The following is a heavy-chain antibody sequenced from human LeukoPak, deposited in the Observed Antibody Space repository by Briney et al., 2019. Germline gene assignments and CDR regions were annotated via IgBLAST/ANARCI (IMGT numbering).Heavy chain of an antibody. CDR2: IYYSGST. CDR3: ARGGGYYYGSGSQLDY. V-gene: IGHV4-59*01. CDR1: GGSISGYY. Sequence: SETLSLTCTVSGGSISGYYWSWIRQPPGKGLEWIGYIYYSGSTNYNPSLKSRVTISVDTSKNQFSLKVSSVTTADTAVYYCARGGGYYYGSGSQLDYWGQGTLVTVSS. D-gene: IGHD3-10*01. J-gene: IGHJ4*02.